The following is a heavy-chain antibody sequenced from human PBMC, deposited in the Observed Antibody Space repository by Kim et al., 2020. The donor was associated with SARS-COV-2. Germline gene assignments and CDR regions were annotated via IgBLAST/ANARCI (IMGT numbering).Heavy chain of an antibody. Sequence: SETLSLTCAVSGGSISSSNWWSWVRQPPGKGLEWIGEIYHSGSTNYNPSLTSRVTISVDKSKNQFSLKLSSVTAADTAVYYCASQGNINTFDYWGQGTLVTVSS. CDR1: GGSISSSNW. J-gene: IGHJ4*02. D-gene: IGHD1-1*01. CDR2: IYHSGST. V-gene: IGHV4-4*02. CDR3: ASQGNINTFDY.